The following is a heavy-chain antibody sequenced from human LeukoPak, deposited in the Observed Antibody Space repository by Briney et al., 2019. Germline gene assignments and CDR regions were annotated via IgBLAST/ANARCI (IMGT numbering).Heavy chain of an antibody. CDR3: ARPVYSGRWSSFDY. CDR1: GFTFSSYS. J-gene: IGHJ4*02. CDR2: ISRSSSDI. Sequence: GGSLRLFCTASGFTFSSYSMNWVRQAPGKGLEWVSSISRSSSDIYYADSVKGRFTISRDNAKNSLYLQMNGLRAEDTAVYYCARPVYSGRWSSFDYWGQGTLVTVSS. V-gene: IGHV3-21*01. D-gene: IGHD6-13*01.